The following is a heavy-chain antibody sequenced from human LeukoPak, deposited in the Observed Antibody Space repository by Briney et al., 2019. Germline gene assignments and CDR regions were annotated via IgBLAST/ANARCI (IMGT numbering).Heavy chain of an antibody. Sequence: GSLRLSCAASGFTFNDYAMHWVRQAPGKGLEWIGEINHSGSTNYNPSLKSRVTISVDTSKNQFSLKLNSVTAADTAVYYCASFYCSGGSCYQYFSYYYMDVWGKGTTVTISS. CDR1: GFTFNDYA. V-gene: IGHV4-34*01. CDR2: INHSGST. CDR3: ASFYCSGGSCYQYFSYYYMDV. J-gene: IGHJ6*03. D-gene: IGHD2-15*01.